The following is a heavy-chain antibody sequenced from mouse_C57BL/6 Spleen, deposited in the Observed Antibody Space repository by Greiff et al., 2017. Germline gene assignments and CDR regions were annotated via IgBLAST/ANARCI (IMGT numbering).Heavy chain of an antibody. V-gene: IGHV14-4*01. J-gene: IGHJ2*01. D-gene: IGHD4-1*02. CDR3: TVGSQLGGADY. CDR1: GFNIKDDY. Sequence: VQLQQSGAELVRPGASVKLSCTASGFNIKDDYMHWVKQRPEQGLEWIGWIDPENGDTEYASKFQGKATITADTSSNTAYLQLSSLTSEDTAVYYCTVGSQLGGADYWGQGTTLTVSS. CDR2: IDPENGDT.